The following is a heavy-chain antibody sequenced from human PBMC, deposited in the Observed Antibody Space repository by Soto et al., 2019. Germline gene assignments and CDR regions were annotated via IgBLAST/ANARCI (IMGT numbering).Heavy chain of an antibody. CDR3: ALMVRGVTLSEDWFDL. D-gene: IGHD3-10*01. Sequence: SETLSLTCAVSGGSISSSNWWSWVRQPPGKGLEWIGEIYHSGSTNYNPSLKSRVTISVDKSKNQFSLKLSSVTAADTAVYYCALMVRGVTLSEDWFDLWGQGTLVTVSS. CDR2: IYHSGST. V-gene: IGHV4-4*02. J-gene: IGHJ5*02. CDR1: GGSISSSNW.